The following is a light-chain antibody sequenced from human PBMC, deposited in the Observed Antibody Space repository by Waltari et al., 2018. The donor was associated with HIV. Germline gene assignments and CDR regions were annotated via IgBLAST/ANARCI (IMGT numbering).Light chain of an antibody. V-gene: IGLV1-40*01. CDR1: SSNIGAGYD. J-gene: IGLJ1*01. CDR3: QSYDSSLSGYV. Sequence: QSVLTQPPSVSGAPGQRVTISCTGSSSNIGAGYDVHWYQQLPGTAPKLLFYGNSNRPSGVPDRVSGSESGTSASLAITGLQAEDEADYYCQSYDSSLSGYVFGTGTKVTVL. CDR2: GNS.